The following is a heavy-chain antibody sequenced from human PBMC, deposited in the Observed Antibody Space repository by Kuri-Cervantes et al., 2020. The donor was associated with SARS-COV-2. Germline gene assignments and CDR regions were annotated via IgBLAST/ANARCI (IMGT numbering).Heavy chain of an antibody. CDR3: AKVEGYSYGYYYYGMDV. CDR1: GFTFSSYS. J-gene: IGHJ6*01. V-gene: IGHV3-30*18. Sequence: GGSLRLSCAASGFTFSSYSMHWVRQAPGKGLEWVAVISYDGSNKYYADSVKGRFTISRDNSKNTLYLQMNSLRAEDTAVYYCAKVEGYSYGYYYYGMDVWGQGTTVT. D-gene: IGHD5-18*01. CDR2: ISYDGSNK.